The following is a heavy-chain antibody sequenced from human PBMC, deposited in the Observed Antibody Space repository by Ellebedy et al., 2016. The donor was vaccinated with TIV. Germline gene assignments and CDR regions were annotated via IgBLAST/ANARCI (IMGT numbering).Heavy chain of an antibody. D-gene: IGHD5-12*01. CDR2: IRQDGNEQ. J-gene: IGHJ4*02. CDR3: ARGNSGYDAVYLDY. V-gene: IGHV3-7*01. CDR1: GFTFSNYW. Sequence: PGGSLRLSCVASGFTFSNYWMSWVRQAPGKGLEWVANIRQDGNEQYYVDSLKGRFTIFRDNAENSLVLQMNSLRAEDTAVYYCARGNSGYDAVYLDYWGQGTLVTVSS.